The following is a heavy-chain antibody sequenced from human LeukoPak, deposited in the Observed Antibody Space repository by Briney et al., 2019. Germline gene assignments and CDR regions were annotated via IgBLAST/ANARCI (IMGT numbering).Heavy chain of an antibody. CDR1: GYMFTGYY. J-gene: IGHJ4*02. CDR2: INFNSGDT. V-gene: IGHV1-2*02. D-gene: IGHD1-26*01. Sequence: ASVKVSCKTSGYMFTGYYIHWVRRAPGQGLEWMGWINFNSGDTKYAQKFQGRVTMARDTSITTVYMELSSLRSDDTAVYYCARDKSGIDYWGQGTLVTVSS. CDR3: ARDKSGIDY.